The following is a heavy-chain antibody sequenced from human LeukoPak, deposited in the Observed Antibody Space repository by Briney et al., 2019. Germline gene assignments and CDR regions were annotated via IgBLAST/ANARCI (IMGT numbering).Heavy chain of an antibody. D-gene: IGHD3-3*01. V-gene: IGHV4-34*01. CDR3: ARGRATYDFWSGQKIDY. J-gene: IGHJ4*02. Sequence: SETLSLTCAVYGGSFRGYYWSWIRQPPGKGLEWIGEISHSGSTNYNPSLKSRVTISVDTSKNQFSRKLSSVTAGDTAVYYCARGRATYDFWSGQKIDYWGQGTLVAVSS. CDR2: ISHSGST. CDR1: GGSFRGYY.